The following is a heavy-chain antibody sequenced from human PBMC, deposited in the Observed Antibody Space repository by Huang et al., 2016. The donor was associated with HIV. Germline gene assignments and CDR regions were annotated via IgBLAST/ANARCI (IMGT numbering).Heavy chain of an antibody. CDR2: VYFLENT. CDR1: GTSMTSCTFY. J-gene: IGHJ6*02. D-gene: IGHD2-2*03. CDR3: AREVRSVDTDRPDGYYYRGLDV. V-gene: IGHV4-39*02. Sequence: QLRESGPGLVTPSETLSLTCSASGTSMTSCTFYWGWFRQPPGRGLEWIGSVYFLENTTHHPSIMSGGTTSIDTANKRYSMRLTSVTAADTAVYFCAREVRSVDTDRPDGYYYRGLDVWGQGTTVSVSS.